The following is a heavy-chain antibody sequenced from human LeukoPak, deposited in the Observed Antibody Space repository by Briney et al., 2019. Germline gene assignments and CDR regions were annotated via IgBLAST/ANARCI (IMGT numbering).Heavy chain of an antibody. J-gene: IGHJ4*02. CDR1: GFTFSDYY. Sequence: GGSLRLSCAASGFTFSDYYMTWIRQAPGKGLEWLSYISSSGSNIYYADSVKGRFTISRDNAKSSLCLQMNSLRAEDTAVYYCVRESIGDGYNSIFDYWGQGILVTVSS. CDR3: VRESIGDGYNSIFDY. CDR2: ISSSGSNI. D-gene: IGHD5-24*01. V-gene: IGHV3-11*01.